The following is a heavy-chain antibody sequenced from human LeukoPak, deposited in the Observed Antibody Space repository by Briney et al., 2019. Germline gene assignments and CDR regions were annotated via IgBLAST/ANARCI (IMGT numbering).Heavy chain of an antibody. V-gene: IGHV1-18*01. J-gene: IGHJ3*02. CDR3: ARARRITIFGVVIGAFDI. CDR2: ISAYNGNT. Sequence: ASVKVSCKASGYTFTSYGISWVRQAPGQGLEWMGWISAYNGNTNYAQKLQGRVTMTTDTSTSTAYMELRSLRSDDTAVYYCARARRITIFGVVIGAFDIWGQGTMVTVSS. CDR1: GYTFTSYG. D-gene: IGHD3-3*01.